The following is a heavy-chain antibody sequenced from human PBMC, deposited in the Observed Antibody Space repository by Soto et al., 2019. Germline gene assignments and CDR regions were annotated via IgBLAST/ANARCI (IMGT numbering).Heavy chain of an antibody. CDR2: IYYSGST. D-gene: IGHD2-2*01. Sequence: QLRLQESGPGLVKPSETLSLTCTVSGGSISSSSYYWGWIRQPPGKGLEWIGSIYYSGSTYFNPALKSRVTISVDTAKNQFSLKLRSVTAADTAVFSFARYCISTSCQDYWGQGTLVTVSS. J-gene: IGHJ4*02. CDR3: ARYCISTSCQDY. CDR1: GGSISSSSYY. V-gene: IGHV4-39*01.